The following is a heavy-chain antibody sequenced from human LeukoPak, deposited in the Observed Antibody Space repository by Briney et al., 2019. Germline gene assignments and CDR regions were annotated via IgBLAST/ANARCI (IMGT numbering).Heavy chain of an antibody. D-gene: IGHD3-10*01. J-gene: IGHJ4*02. CDR1: GFTFRSYA. CDR2: ISGSGGST. CDR3: AKQTNYYDSGISDY. Sequence: GGSLRLSCAASGFTFRSYAMSWVRQAPGKGLEWVSVISGSGGSTYNADSVKGRFTISRDNSKNTLYLQMNSLRAEDTAVYYCAKQTNYYDSGISDYWGQGTLVTVSS. V-gene: IGHV3-23*01.